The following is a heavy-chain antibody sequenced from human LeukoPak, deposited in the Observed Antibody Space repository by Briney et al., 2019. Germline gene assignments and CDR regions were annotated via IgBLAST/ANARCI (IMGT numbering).Heavy chain of an antibody. J-gene: IGHJ4*02. CDR2: MHSTGSS. D-gene: IGHD5-18*01. CDR3: ARDKQHSYGRYFAH. V-gene: IGHV4-59*12. CDR1: GGSISTYY. Sequence: SETLSLTCTVSGGSISTYYWNWIRKPPGKGLEWIGYMHSTGSSNYNPSLKSRVTMSVDTSKNQFVLNLSSVTAADTAVYFCARDKQHSYGRYFAHGGQGTLLTVSS.